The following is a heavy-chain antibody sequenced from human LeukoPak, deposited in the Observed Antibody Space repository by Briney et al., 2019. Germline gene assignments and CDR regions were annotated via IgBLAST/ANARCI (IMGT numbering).Heavy chain of an antibody. V-gene: IGHV3-30-3*01. Sequence: GALRLSCAASGFTFSSYAMHWVRQAPGKGLEWVAVISYDGSNKYYADSVKGRFTISRDNSKNTLYLQMNSLRAEDTAVYYCARGADRNSGSYPCGYWGQGTLVTVSS. J-gene: IGHJ4*02. CDR1: GFTFSSYA. CDR2: ISYDGSNK. D-gene: IGHD1-26*01. CDR3: ARGADRNSGSYPCGY.